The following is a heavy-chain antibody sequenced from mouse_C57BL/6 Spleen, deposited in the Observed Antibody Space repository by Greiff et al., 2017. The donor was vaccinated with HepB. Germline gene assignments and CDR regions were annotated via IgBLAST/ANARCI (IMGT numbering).Heavy chain of an antibody. CDR1: GFTFSSYA. J-gene: IGHJ4*01. CDR3: ARYYYGSSSYAMDY. Sequence: EVMLVESGGGLVKPGGSLKLSCAASGFTFSSYAMSWVRQTPEKRLEWVATISAGGSYTYYPDNVKGRFTISRDNAKNNLYLQMSHLKSEDTAMYYCARYYYGSSSYAMDYWGQGTSVTVSS. CDR2: ISAGGSYT. V-gene: IGHV5-4*03. D-gene: IGHD1-1*01.